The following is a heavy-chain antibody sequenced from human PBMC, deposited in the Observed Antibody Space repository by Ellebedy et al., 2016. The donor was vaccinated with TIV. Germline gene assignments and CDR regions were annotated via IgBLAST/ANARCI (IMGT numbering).Heavy chain of an antibody. CDR2: MNPNSGNT. D-gene: IGHD3-3*01. V-gene: IGHV1-8*01. J-gene: IGHJ4*02. CDR1: GYTFTSYD. CDR3: ARGPVVLRILMYLEY. Sequence: ASVKVSXXASGYTFTSYDINWVRQATGQGLEWMGWMNPNSGNTGYAQKFRGRVTMTWSTSRSTAYMELSSLRSEDTAVYFCARGPVVLRILMYLEYWGQGTLVTVSS.